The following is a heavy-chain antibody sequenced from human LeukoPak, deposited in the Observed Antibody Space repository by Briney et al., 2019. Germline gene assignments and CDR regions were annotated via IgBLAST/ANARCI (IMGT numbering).Heavy chain of an antibody. J-gene: IGHJ1*01. CDR3: ARVLHPPHESFQH. CDR1: GGTFSSYA. V-gene: IGHV1-69*13. CDR2: IIPIFGTA. Sequence: GASVKVSCKASGGTFSSYAISWVRQAPGQGLEWMGGIIPIFGTANYAQKFQGRVTITADGSTSTAYMELSSLRSEDTAVYYCARVLHPPHESFQHCSHGPLVTVSS.